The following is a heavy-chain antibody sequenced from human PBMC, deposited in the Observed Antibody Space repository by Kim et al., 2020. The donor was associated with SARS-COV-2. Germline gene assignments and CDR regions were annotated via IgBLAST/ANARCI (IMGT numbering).Heavy chain of an antibody. V-gene: IGHV5-51*01. CDR2: IYPRDSDT. D-gene: IGHD3-10*01. Sequence: GVSLKISCKGSRYSFTSYWIAWVRQMPGKGLEWMGIIYPRDSDTRYSPSFQGQVTISVDKSISTAYLHWSSLKASDTGMYYCARTNDHGAYWGQGTLVTV. CDR3: ARTNDHGAY. CDR1: RYSFTSYW. J-gene: IGHJ4*02.